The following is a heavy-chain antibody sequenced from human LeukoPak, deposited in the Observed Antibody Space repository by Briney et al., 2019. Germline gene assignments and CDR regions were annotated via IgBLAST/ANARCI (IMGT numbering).Heavy chain of an antibody. CDR3: ARQPRDCSSTSCYGDWFDP. CDR2: IYYSGST. Sequence: SETLSLTCTVPGGSISSSSYYSGWIRQPPGKGLEWIASIYYSGSTYYNPSLKSRVTISVDTPKNQFSLKLSSVTAADTAVYYCARQPRDCSSTSCYGDWFDPWGQGTLVTVSS. D-gene: IGHD2-2*01. J-gene: IGHJ5*02. V-gene: IGHV4-39*01. CDR1: GGSISSSSYY.